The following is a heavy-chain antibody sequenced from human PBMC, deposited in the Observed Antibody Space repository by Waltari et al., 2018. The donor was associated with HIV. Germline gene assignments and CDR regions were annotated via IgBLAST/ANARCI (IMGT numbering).Heavy chain of an antibody. J-gene: IGHJ5*01. Sequence: VRLQESGPGLVKPSQTLYLTCEVSGDSISGGDYYWTWTRQAAGNDLQWIGRVFPSRIIFFDAKTDYAPSFTGRVVMSLDSSKNQFSLEVKSVTPADTAIYYCARGIGYSKGWLDSWGQGLVVIVSS. CDR2: VFPSRIIFFDAKT. CDR3: ARGIGYSKGWLDS. CDR1: GDSISGGDYY. D-gene: IGHD5-12*01. V-gene: IGHV4-61*02.